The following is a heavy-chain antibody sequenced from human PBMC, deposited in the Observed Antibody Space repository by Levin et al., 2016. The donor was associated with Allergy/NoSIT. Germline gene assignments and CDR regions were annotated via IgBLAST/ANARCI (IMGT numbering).Heavy chain of an antibody. CDR3: ARVTVGTDYFDY. CDR2: IKQDGGEN. D-gene: IGHD4-23*01. V-gene: IGHV3-7*01. CDR1: GFTFNNYW. Sequence: GESLKISCAASGFTFNNYWMSWVRQAPGKGLEWVANIKQDGGENYYVDSVKGRFTVSRDNAKNSLYLQMNSLRAEDTAVYYCARVTVGTDYFDYWGQGTLVTVSS. J-gene: IGHJ4*02.